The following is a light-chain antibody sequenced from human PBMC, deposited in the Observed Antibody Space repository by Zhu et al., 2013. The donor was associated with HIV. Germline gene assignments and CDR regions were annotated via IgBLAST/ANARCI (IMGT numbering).Light chain of an antibody. J-gene: IGKJ4*01. V-gene: IGKV3-20*01. CDR2: DMS. CDR1: QSVYSTY. Sequence: EIVLTQSPGTLSLSPGERGTLSCRASQSVYSTYLAWYQQKPGQAPRLLIFDMSTRATGIPDRFSGSGSGTDFALTISRPEPEDFAVYYCQQYDTSPFTFGGGTKVEVK. CDR3: QQYDTSPFT.